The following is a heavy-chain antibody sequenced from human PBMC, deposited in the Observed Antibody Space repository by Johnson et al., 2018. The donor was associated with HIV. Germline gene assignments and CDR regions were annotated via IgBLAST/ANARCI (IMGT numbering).Heavy chain of an antibody. D-gene: IGHD1-26*01. Sequence: VQLVESGGGVVRPGGSLRLSCAASGFTFDDYGMSWVRQAPGKGLEWVANIKQDGSEKYYVDSVKGRFTISRDNAKNSLYLQMNSLRAEDTAVYYCARFPPGGNYYFDIWGQGTMVTVSS. J-gene: IGHJ3*02. CDR1: GFTFDDYG. V-gene: IGHV3-7*01. CDR3: ARFPPGGNYYFDI. CDR2: IKQDGSEK.